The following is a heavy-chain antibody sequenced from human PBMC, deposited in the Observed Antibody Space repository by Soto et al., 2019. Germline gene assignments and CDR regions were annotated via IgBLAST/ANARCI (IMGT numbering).Heavy chain of an antibody. CDR3: ARSGASSGWL. D-gene: IGHD6-19*01. CDR1: GGSVTSGRFY. Sequence: QVQLQESGPGLVKPSETLSLTCTVSGGSVTSGRFYWSWSRQPPGKGLEWIGYIYYTGRTSYTSSLKSRVTISFDTPENQFALKLSSVTAADTIKYYCARSGASSGWLGGQGTQVTVSS. V-gene: IGHV4-61*01. CDR2: IYYTGRT. J-gene: IGHJ4*02.